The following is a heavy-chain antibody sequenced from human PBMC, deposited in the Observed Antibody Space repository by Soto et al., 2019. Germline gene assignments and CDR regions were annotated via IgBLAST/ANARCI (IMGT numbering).Heavy chain of an antibody. CDR2: ISSSSSYI. D-gene: IGHD6-19*01. CDR1: GFTFSSYS. Sequence: EVQLVESGGGLVKPGGSLRLSCAASGFTFSSYSMNWVRQAPGKGLEWVSSISSSSSYIYYADSVKGRFTISRDNAKNSLYLQMNSLRAEDTAVYYCARDLPAEAVAGPTFDYWGQGTLATVSS. V-gene: IGHV3-21*01. CDR3: ARDLPAEAVAGPTFDY. J-gene: IGHJ4*02.